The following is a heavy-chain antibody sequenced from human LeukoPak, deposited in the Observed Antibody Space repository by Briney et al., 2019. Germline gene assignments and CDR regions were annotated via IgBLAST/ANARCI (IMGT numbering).Heavy chain of an antibody. CDR2: IYTSGST. D-gene: IGHD2-2*01. Sequence: PSETLSLTCTVSGGSISSGTYYWSWIRQPAGKGLEWIGRIYTSGSTNYNPSLKSRVTMSVDTSKNQFSLKLSSVTAADTAVYYCAREAIVVVPAAKGWKHYYMDVWGKGTTVTISS. CDR1: GGSISSGTYY. J-gene: IGHJ6*03. CDR3: AREAIVVVPAAKGWKHYYMDV. V-gene: IGHV4-61*02.